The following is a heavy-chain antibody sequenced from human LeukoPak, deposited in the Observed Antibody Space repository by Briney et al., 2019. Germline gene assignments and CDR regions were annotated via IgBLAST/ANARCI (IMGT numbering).Heavy chain of an antibody. CDR3: ARFLTVAGPIDY. D-gene: IGHD6-19*01. V-gene: IGHV1-2*02. CDR2: INPNSGGT. J-gene: IGHJ4*02. CDR1: GYTFTGYY. Sequence: ASVKVSCKASGYTFTGYYMHWVRQAPGQGLEWMGWINPNSGGTNYAQKFQGRVTMTRDTSISTAYMELSRLRSDDTAVYYCARFLTVAGPIDYWGQGTLVTVSS.